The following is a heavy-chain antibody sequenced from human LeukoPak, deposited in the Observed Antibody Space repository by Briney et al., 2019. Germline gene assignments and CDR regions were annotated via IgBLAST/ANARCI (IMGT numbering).Heavy chain of an antibody. CDR2: ISSSGTTI. D-gene: IGHD6-13*01. CDR3: AKDSSSWFGTPTWYFQH. CDR1: GFTFSDYY. Sequence: GGSLRLSCAASGFTFSDYYMTWIRQAPGKGLEWVSYISSSGTTIYYADSVKGRFTISRDNAKNSLYLQMNSLRAEDTAVYYCAKDSSSWFGTPTWYFQHWGQGTLVTVSS. J-gene: IGHJ1*01. V-gene: IGHV3-11*01.